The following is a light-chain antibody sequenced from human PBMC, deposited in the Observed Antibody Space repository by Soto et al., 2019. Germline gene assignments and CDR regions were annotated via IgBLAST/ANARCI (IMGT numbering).Light chain of an antibody. V-gene: IGKV1-5*03. J-gene: IGKJ1*01. Sequence: DIQMTLSPSTLYGSVGDRVTITCRASQTISSWLAWYQQKPGKAPKLLIYKASTLKSGVPSRFSGSGSGTEFTLTISSLQPDDFATYYCQHYNSYSEAFGQGTKVDIK. CDR3: QHYNSYSEA. CDR1: QTISSW. CDR2: KAS.